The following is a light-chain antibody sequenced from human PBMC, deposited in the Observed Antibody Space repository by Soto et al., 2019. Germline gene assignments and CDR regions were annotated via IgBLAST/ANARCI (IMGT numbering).Light chain of an antibody. CDR3: CSSAGAHSFV. CDR2: DVM. J-gene: IGLJ1*01. CDR1: SSDVGGSDY. V-gene: IGLV2-11*01. Sequence: QSVLTQPRSVSGSPGQSVTISCNGTSSDVGGSDYVSWYQHHPGKAPKLIIYDVMWRPSGFPDRFSGSKSGSTASLTISGLQADDEADYYCCSSAGAHSFVFATGTKLTVL.